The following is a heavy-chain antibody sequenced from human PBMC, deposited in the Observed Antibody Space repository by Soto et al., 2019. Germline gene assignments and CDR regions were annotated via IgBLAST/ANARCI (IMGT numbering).Heavy chain of an antibody. CDR1: GGSMSEYF. CDR2: VYYLGSA. J-gene: IGHJ4*02. D-gene: IGHD3-10*01. V-gene: IGHV4-59*01. CDR3: ARDGYDGSGSPYPAY. Sequence: SETLSLTCTVSGGSMSEYFWSWIRQSPGKGLEWIGYVYYLGSADYNPSLKSRVTISVDTSKRQFSLKLSSVTVADTAVYYCARDGYDGSGSPYPAYWGPGAQVTVSS.